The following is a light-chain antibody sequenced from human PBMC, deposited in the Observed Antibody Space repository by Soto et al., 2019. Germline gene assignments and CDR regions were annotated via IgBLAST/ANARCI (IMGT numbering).Light chain of an antibody. CDR2: EVS. V-gene: IGLV2-14*01. CDR3: SSYTSSSTLV. J-gene: IGLJ3*02. Sequence: QSALTQPASVSGSPGQSITISCTGTSSDIGHYDYVSWYQQHPGKAPKLMIYEVSNRPSGVSDRFSGSKSVNTASLTISGLQPEDEADYYCSSYTSSSTLVFGGGTKLTVL. CDR1: SSDIGHYDY.